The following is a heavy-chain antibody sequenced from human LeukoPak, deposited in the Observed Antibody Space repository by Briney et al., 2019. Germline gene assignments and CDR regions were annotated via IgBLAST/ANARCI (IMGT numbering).Heavy chain of an antibody. Sequence: SETLSLTCTVSGVSISNTIYYWGWIRQPPGKGLEWLGTIHYSGSTYYPPSLKSRLTVSGDASKNQFSLKLTSVTAADTAVYYCARGSVISTLDYWGQGSPVTVSS. CDR3: ARGSVISTLDY. D-gene: IGHD5/OR15-5a*01. CDR2: IHYSGST. J-gene: IGHJ4*02. CDR1: GVSISNTIYY. V-gene: IGHV4-39*01.